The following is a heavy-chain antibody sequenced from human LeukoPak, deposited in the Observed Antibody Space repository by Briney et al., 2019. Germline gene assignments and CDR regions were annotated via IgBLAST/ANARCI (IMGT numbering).Heavy chain of an antibody. CDR1: GFTFSSYG. CDR3: ARDQSGLLWFGGNYYDY. D-gene: IGHD3-10*01. V-gene: IGHV3-33*01. Sequence: GGSLRLSYAASGFTFSSYGMHWVRQAPGKGLEWVAVIWYDGSNKYYADSVKGRFTISRDNSKNTLYLQMNSLRAEDTAVYYCARDQSGLLWFGGNYYDYWGQGTLVTVPS. J-gene: IGHJ4*02. CDR2: IWYDGSNK.